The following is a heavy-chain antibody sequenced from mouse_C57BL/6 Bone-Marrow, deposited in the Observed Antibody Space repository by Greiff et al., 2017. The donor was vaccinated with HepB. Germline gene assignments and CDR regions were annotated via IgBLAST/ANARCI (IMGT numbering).Heavy chain of an antibody. CDR3: ARGSDYGSSYCFDD. CDR1: GYTFTSYW. J-gene: IGHJ2*01. CDR2: IDPSDSYT. D-gene: IGHD1-1*01. Sequence: QVQLQQSGAELVMPGASVKLSCKASGYTFTSYWMHWVKQRPGQGLEWIGEIDPSDSYTNYNQKFKGKSTLTVDKSSSTAYMQLSSLTSEDSAVYYCARGSDYGSSYCFDDWGQGTTLTVSS. V-gene: IGHV1-69*01.